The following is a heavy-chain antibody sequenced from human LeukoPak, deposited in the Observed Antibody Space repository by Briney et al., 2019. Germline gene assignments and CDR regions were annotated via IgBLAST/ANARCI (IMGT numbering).Heavy chain of an antibody. V-gene: IGHV4-34*01. J-gene: IGHJ4*02. D-gene: IGHD3-10*01. CDR2: INHSGST. CDR1: GGSFSGFY. Sequence: SETLSLTCAVYGGSFSGFYWSWIRQPPGKGLEWIGEINHSGSTNYNPSLKSRVTISVDTSENQFSLKLSSVTAADTAVYYCGSYGSGSLDYWGQGTLVTVSS. CDR3: GSYGSGSLDY.